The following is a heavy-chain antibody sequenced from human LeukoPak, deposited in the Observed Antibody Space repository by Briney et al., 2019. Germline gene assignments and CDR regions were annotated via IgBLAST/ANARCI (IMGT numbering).Heavy chain of an antibody. J-gene: IGHJ4*02. CDR2: INHSGST. V-gene: IGHV4-34*01. CDR3: ARSSNSGVDY. D-gene: IGHD4-11*01. CDR1: GGSFSGYY. Sequence: PSETLSLTCAVYGGSFSGYYWSWIRQPPGKGLEWIGEINHSGSTNYSPSLKSRVTISVDTSKNQFSLKLSSVTAADTAVYYCARSSNSGVDYWGQGTLVTVSS.